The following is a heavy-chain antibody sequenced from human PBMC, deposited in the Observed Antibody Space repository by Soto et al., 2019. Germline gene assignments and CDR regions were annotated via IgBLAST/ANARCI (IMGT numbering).Heavy chain of an antibody. CDR3: TSDPGDYEDF. Sequence: EVQLVESGGDLVKPGGCLRLSCAASGITFTNARMSWVRQAPGKGLEWVGRIKNKADGGTADYAARVRGRFTISRDDSANTVFLQINGLEAEDTAIYYCTSDPGDYEDFWGRGTLVTVSS. CDR2: IKNKADGGTA. V-gene: IGHV3-15*01. CDR1: GITFTNAR. D-gene: IGHD4-17*01. J-gene: IGHJ4*02.